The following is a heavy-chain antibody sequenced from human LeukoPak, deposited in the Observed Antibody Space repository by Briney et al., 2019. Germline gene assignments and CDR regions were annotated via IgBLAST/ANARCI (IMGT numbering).Heavy chain of an antibody. CDR1: GFTFSSYS. J-gene: IGHJ4*02. CDR3: ARVRGGQQWLVQYSLSSDFDY. D-gene: IGHD6-19*01. Sequence: GGSLRLSCAASGFTFSSYSMNWVRQAPGEGLEWVSYISSSSSTIYYADSVKGRFTISRDNAKNSLYLQMNSLRAEDTAVYYCARVRGGQQWLVQYSLSSDFDYWGQGTLVTVSS. V-gene: IGHV3-48*01. CDR2: ISSSSSTI.